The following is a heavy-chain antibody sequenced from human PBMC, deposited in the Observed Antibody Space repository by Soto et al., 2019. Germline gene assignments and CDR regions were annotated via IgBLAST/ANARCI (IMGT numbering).Heavy chain of an antibody. CDR3: GPRGAVADPRAY. CDR2: INHSGST. J-gene: IGHJ4*02. D-gene: IGHD6-19*01. Sequence: SETLSLTCAVYGGSFSDFYWTWIRQPPGKGLEWIGEINHSGSTNYNPSLKSRVAISVDTSKNQFSLNLTSVTAADTAVYYCGPRGAVADPRAYWGQGTLVTVSS. V-gene: IGHV4-34*01. CDR1: GGSFSDFY.